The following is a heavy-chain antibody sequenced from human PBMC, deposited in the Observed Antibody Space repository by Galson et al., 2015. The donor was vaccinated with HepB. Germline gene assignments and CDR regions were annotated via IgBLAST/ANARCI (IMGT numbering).Heavy chain of an antibody. J-gene: IGHJ3*02. V-gene: IGHV3-11*01. Sequence: SLRLSCAASGFTLSNYYMTWIRQAPGGGLEWVSYIGTSAFTIYYADSVRGRFTISRDNAENTLYLQMNSLRAEDTALYYCARDLSGSDDAFDIWGQGTMGTVSS. D-gene: IGHD5-12*01. CDR2: IGTSAFTI. CDR3: ARDLSGSDDAFDI. CDR1: GFTLSNYY.